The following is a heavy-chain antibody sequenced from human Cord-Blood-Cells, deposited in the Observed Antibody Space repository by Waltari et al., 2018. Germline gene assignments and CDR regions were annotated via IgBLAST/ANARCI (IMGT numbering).Heavy chain of an antibody. Sequence: QVQLQESGPGLVKPSETLSLTCTVSGGSISSYYWSWIRQPPGKGLEWIGYIYYSGSTNYNPSLKSRVTISVDTSKNQFSLKLSSVTATDTAVYYCARGGSGGNSEDDAFDIWGQGTMVTVSS. CDR3: ARGGSGGNSEDDAFDI. CDR2: IYYSGST. V-gene: IGHV4-59*01. CDR1: GGSISSYY. D-gene: IGHD2-21*02. J-gene: IGHJ3*02.